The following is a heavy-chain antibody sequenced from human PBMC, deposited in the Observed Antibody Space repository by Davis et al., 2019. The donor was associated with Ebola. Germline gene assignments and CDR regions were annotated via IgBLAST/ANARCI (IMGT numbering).Heavy chain of an antibody. J-gene: IGHJ4*02. V-gene: IGHV2-70*11. CDR1: VFSLTTSGMC. Sequence: SGPPLVKPTQTLTLTCTFSVFSLTTSGMCVSWLRQPPGRALEWLARIDWDDDKYFDSSLKTRLTISKDTSKNQVVFTMTNMDPVDTATYYCESIRTVRDRNDYRNYYFDYWGQGILVTVSS. D-gene: IGHD3-16*01. CDR2: IDWDDDK. CDR3: ESIRTVRDRNDYRNYYFDY.